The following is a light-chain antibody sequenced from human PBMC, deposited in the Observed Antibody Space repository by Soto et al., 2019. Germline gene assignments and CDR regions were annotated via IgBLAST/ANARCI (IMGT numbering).Light chain of an antibody. CDR1: SSNIGSNT. CDR2: SNN. J-gene: IGLJ1*01. V-gene: IGLV1-44*01. CDR3: AAWDDSLNGFYV. Sequence: QPVLTQPPSASGTPGQRVTISCSGSSSNIGSNTVNWYQQLPGTAPKLLIYSNNQRPSGVPDRVSGSKSGTSASLAISGLQSEDEADYYCAAWDDSLNGFYVFGTGTKLTVL.